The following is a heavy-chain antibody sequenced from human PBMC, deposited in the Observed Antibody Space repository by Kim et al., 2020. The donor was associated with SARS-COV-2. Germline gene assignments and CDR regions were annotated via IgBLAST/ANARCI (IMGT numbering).Heavy chain of an antibody. CDR1: GFTFSSYW. V-gene: IGHV3-7*01. CDR2: IKQDGSEK. D-gene: IGHD4-17*01. CDR3: ASPASPTGWYDFDY. Sequence: GGSLRLSCAASGFTFSSYWMSWVRQAPGKGLEWVANIKQDGSEKYYVDSVKGRFTISRDNAKNSLYLQMNSLRAEDTAVYYCASPASPTGWYDFDYWGQGTLVTVSS. J-gene: IGHJ4*02.